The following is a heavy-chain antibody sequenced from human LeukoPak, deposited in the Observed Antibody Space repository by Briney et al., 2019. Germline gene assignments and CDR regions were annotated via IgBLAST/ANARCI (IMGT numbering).Heavy chain of an antibody. CDR3: ARQDSSGFYYFDY. V-gene: IGHV4-61*01. D-gene: IGHD6-19*01. CDR2: IYYSGST. Sequence: SETLSLTCTVSGGSVSSGSYYWSWIRQPPGKGLEWIGYIYYSGSTNYNPSLKSRVTISVDTSKNQFSLKLSSVTAADTAVYYCARQDSSGFYYFDYWGQGTLVTVSS. J-gene: IGHJ4*02. CDR1: GGSVSSGSYY.